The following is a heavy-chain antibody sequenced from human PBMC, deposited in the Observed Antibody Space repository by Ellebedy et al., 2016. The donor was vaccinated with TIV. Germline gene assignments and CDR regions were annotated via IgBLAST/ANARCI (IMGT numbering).Heavy chain of an antibody. Sequence: DSVKGRFTISRDNYKNTLYLQMNSLRAEDTAVYYCAKDQEFYYGSGSNFDSWGQGTLVTVSS. D-gene: IGHD3-10*01. CDR3: AKDQEFYYGSGSNFDS. J-gene: IGHJ4*02. V-gene: IGHV3-30*02.